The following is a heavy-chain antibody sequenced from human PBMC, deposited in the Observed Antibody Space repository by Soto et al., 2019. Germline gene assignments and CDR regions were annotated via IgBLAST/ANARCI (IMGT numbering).Heavy chain of an antibody. J-gene: IGHJ4*02. V-gene: IGHV3-23*01. D-gene: IGHD1-1*01. CDR3: AKARDGYNYYFDY. CDR2: ISGSGGGT. CDR1: GFTFSSYA. Sequence: GSLRLSCAASGFTFSSYAMSWVRQAPGKGLEWVSAISGSGGGTYYADSVKGRFTISRDNSKNTLYLQMNSLRAEDTAVYYCAKARDGYNYYFDYSGQGTLVTVSS.